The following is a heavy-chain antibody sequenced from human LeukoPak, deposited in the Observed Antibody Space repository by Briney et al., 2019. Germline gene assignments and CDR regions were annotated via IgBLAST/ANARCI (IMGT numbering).Heavy chain of an antibody. V-gene: IGHV3-30*18. CDR2: MSYNGQIT. CDR3: AKVQLERRELLPNFDS. CDR1: GFTFSSYG. Sequence: GGSLRLSCAASGFTFSSYGMHWVRQAPGKGLEWVAVMSYNGQITYYADSVKGRFTISRDNSQNMLYLQMNSLRVDDTSVYYCAKVQLERRELLPNFDSWGQGTLATVSS. J-gene: IGHJ4*02. D-gene: IGHD1-1*01.